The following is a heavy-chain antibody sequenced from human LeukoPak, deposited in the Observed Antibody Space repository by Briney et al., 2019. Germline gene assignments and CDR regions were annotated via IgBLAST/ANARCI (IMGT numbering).Heavy chain of an antibody. V-gene: IGHV3-21*01. D-gene: IGHD5-18*01. Sequence: PGGSLRLSCAASGFTFSSYSMNWVRQAPGKGLEWVSSISSSSSYIYYADSVKGRFTISRDNAKNSLYLQMNSLRAEDTAVYYCARVPVGQYSYDSWGQGSLVTVSS. CDR3: ARVPVGQYSYDS. CDR1: GFTFSSYS. J-gene: IGHJ5*02. CDR2: ISSSSSYI.